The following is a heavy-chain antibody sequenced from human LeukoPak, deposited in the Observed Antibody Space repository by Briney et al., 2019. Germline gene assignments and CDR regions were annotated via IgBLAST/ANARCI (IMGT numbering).Heavy chain of an antibody. CDR2: LAPRSGAT. D-gene: IGHD3-10*01. Sequence: ASVKVSCKASGYTFTDYYIHWVRQAPGQGLEWVGWLAPRSGATTYAQKFQGRVTMTRDTSIRTAYMELDSLRSDDTAVYYCARDGSVESGHYYFDFWGQGSLVTVSS. V-gene: IGHV1-2*02. J-gene: IGHJ4*02. CDR1: GYTFTDYY. CDR3: ARDGSVESGHYYFDF.